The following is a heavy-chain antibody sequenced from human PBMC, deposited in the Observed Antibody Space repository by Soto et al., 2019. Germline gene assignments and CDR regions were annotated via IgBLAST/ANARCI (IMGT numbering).Heavy chain of an antibody. J-gene: IGHJ4*02. V-gene: IGHV3-9*01. CDR3: AKDFEYSSSSGRFDY. CDR1: GFTFDDYA. CDR2: ISWSSGSI. D-gene: IGHD6-6*01. Sequence: GGSLRLSCAASGFTFDDYAMHWVRQAPGKGLEWVSGISWSSGSIGYADSVKGRFTISRDNAKNSLYLQMNSLRAEDTALYYCAKDFEYSSSSGRFDYWGQGTLVTVSS.